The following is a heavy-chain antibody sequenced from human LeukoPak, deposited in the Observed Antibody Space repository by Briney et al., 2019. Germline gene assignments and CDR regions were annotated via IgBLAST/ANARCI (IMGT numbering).Heavy chain of an antibody. CDR2: INPNSGGT. CDR1: GYTFTGYY. V-gene: IGHV1-2*02. D-gene: IGHD1-26*01. Sequence: ASVKVSCKASGYTFTGYYMHWVRQAPGQGLEWMGWINPNSGGTNYAQKFQGRVTMTRDTSISTAYMELSSVTAADTAVYYCASGAHSLGAFDIWGQGTMVTVSS. J-gene: IGHJ3*02. CDR3: ASGAHSLGAFDI.